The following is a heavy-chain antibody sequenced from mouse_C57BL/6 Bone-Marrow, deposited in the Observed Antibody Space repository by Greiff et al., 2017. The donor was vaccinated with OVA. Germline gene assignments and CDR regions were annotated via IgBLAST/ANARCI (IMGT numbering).Heavy chain of an antibody. CDR2: IHPNSGST. Sequence: QVQLQQSGAELVKPGASVKLSCKASGYTFTSYWMHWVKQRPGQGLEWIGMIHPNSGSTNYNEKFKSKATLTVDKSSSTAYMQLSSLTSEDSAVYYCASGGGYDYDGRFAYWGQGTLVTVSA. CDR1: GYTFTSYW. V-gene: IGHV1-64*01. D-gene: IGHD2-4*01. J-gene: IGHJ3*01. CDR3: ASGGGYDYDGRFAY.